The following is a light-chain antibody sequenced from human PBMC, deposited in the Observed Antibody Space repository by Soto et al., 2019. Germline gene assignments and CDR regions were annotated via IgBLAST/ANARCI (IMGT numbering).Light chain of an antibody. CDR2: KAS. J-gene: IGKJ1*01. CDR3: QKYPLA. V-gene: IGKV1-5*03. CDR1: QSISSW. Sequence: DIQMTQSPSTLSASVGDRVTITCRASQSISSWLAWYQQKPGKAPKLLIYKASSLESGVPSRFSGSGSGTEFTLTISSLQPDDFATHYCQKYPLAFGQGTKVEIK.